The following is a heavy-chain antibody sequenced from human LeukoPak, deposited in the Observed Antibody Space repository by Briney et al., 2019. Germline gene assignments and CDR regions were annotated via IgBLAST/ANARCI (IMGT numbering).Heavy chain of an antibody. CDR1: GYRFTSYW. D-gene: IGHD3-3*01. CDR2: IYPGDSDT. J-gene: IGHJ4*02. V-gene: IGHV5-51*01. CDR3: ARQGLRYLDWSVDS. Sequence: GESLKISCKGSGYRFTSYWIGWVRQMPGKGLEWMGIIYPGDSDTIYSPSFQGHVTISADRSINTIYQQWNSLKASDSAMYFCARQGLRYLDWSVDSWGQGTLVTVSS.